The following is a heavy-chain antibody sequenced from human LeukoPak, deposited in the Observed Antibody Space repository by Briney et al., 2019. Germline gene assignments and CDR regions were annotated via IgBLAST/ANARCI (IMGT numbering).Heavy chain of an antibody. CDR3: AKGTGTTKGFFYYAMDV. V-gene: IGHV3-23*01. Sequence: GGSLRLSCAASGFTLSSYAMSWVRQAPGKGLEWVSGISGSGGSTYYADSVKGRFTISRDNSKNTLYLHMNSLRAEDTAVYYCAKGTGTTKGFFYYAMDVWGQGTTVTVSS. CDR1: GFTLSSYA. CDR2: ISGSGGST. J-gene: IGHJ6*02. D-gene: IGHD1-1*01.